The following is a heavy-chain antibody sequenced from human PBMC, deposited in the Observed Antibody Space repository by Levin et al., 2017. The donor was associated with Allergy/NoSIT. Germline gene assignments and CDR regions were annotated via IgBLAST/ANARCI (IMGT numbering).Heavy chain of an antibody. D-gene: IGHD6-13*01. J-gene: IGHJ2*01. V-gene: IGHV4-39*01. CDR3: ASPGGEQRLVRDWYFDL. CDR1: GDSISSGSYY. CDR2: IHYSGTT. Sequence: SQTLSLTCTVSGDSISSGSYYWGWLRQPPGKGLEWIGSIHYSGTTYQNPSLESRATISVDTSKNQFSLKLSSVTAADSAVYYCASPGGEQRLVRDWYFDLWGRGTLVSVSS.